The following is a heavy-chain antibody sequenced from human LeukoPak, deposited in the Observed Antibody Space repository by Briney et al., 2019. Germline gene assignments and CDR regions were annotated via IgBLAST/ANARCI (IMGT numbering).Heavy chain of an antibody. V-gene: IGHV3-21*01. CDR2: ISSSSSYK. J-gene: IGHJ4*02. Sequence: GGSLRLSCAASGFTFSSYSMNWVRQAPGKGLEWVPSISSSSSYKYYADSVKGRFTISRDNAKNSLYLQMNSLRAEDTAVYYCAREYPDLFDYWGQGTLVTVSS. CDR3: AREYPDLFDY. CDR1: GFTFSSYS.